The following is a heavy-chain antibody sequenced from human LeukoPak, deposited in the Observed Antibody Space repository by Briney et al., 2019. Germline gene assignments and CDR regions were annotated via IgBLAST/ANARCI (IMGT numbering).Heavy chain of an antibody. CDR2: IYYSGST. D-gene: IGHD5-24*01. CDR1: GGSISSYY. CDR3: ARPRRDGYNPDAFDI. J-gene: IGHJ3*02. Sequence: SETLSLTCTVSGGSISSYYWSWIRQPPGKGLEWIGYIYYSGSTNYNPSLKSRVTISLDTSKNQFSRKLSSVTAADTAVYYCARPRRDGYNPDAFDIWSQGTMVTVSS. V-gene: IGHV4-59*01.